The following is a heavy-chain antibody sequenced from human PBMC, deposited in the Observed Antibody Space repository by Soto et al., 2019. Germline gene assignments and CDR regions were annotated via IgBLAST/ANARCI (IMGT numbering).Heavy chain of an antibody. CDR3: GRYSKCEYGMDV. V-gene: IGHV3-30-3*01. CDR1: GSTFSSYA. Sequence: QVQLVESGGGVVQPGRSLRLSCAASGSTFSSYAMHWVRQAPGKGLEWVAAISYDGSNKYYEDSVMGRFTISRDNSKHTLYLQMNSLRAEDTAVYYCGRYSKCEYGMDVWGQGSTVTVSS. J-gene: IGHJ6*02. CDR2: ISYDGSNK. D-gene: IGHD2-21*01.